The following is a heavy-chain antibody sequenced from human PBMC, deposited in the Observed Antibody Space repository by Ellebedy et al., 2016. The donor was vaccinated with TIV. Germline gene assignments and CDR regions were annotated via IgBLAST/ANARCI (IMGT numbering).Heavy chain of an antibody. CDR3: ARCSSTSCYFDY. CDR1: GGTFSSYA. Sequence: ASVQVSCKASGGTFSSYANSWVRQPPGQGLEWMGGIIPNFGTANYAQKFQGRVTITADDSTRTAYMELISLRSEDTAVYYCARCSSTSCYFDYWGQGTLVTVSS. D-gene: IGHD2-2*01. J-gene: IGHJ4*02. V-gene: IGHV1-69*13. CDR2: IIPNFGTA.